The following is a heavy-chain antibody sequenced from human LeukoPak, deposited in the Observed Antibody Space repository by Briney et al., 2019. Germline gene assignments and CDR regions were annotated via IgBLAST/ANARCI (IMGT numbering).Heavy chain of an antibody. Sequence: AGGSLRLSSAASGFTFSSYAMSWVRQAPGKGLEWVSAISGSGGSTYYADSVKGRFTISRDNSKNTLYLQMNSLRAEDTAVYYCAKGVAVAGTGDAFDIWGQGTMVTVSS. D-gene: IGHD6-19*01. CDR3: AKGVAVAGTGDAFDI. CDR2: ISGSGGST. V-gene: IGHV3-23*01. CDR1: GFTFSSYA. J-gene: IGHJ3*02.